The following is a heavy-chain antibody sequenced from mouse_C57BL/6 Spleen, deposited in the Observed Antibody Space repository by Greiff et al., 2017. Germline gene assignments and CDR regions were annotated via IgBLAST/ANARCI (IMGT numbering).Heavy chain of an antibody. Sequence: QVHVKQPGAELVKPGASVKLSCKASGYTFTSYWMQWVKQRPGQGLEWIGEIDPSDSYNNYNQKFKGKATLTVDTSSSTAYMQLSSLTSEDSAVYYCARFLTGTGAWFAYWGQGTLVTVSA. J-gene: IGHJ3*01. CDR2: IDPSDSYN. V-gene: IGHV1-50*01. D-gene: IGHD4-1*01. CDR1: GYTFTSYW. CDR3: ARFLTGTGAWFAY.